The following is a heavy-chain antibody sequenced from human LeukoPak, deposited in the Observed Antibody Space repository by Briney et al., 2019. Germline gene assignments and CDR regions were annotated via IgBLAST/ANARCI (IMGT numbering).Heavy chain of an antibody. J-gene: IGHJ4*02. V-gene: IGHV3-7*03. CDR2: IKQVGSEK. Sequence: GGSLRLSCAVSGFTPSSYCMSWVRDDSGKGLEWVANIKQVGSEKYYVESVKGGFTISRDNAKNTLYLKMNRPSGEDTAVYYCARADYCIGSNCRFDYWGQGTLVTVSS. D-gene: IGHD2-15*01. CDR3: ARADYCIGSNCRFDY. CDR1: GFTPSSYC.